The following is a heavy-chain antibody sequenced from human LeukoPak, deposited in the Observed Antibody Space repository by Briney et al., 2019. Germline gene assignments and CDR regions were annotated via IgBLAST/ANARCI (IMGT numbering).Heavy chain of an antibody. J-gene: IGHJ4*02. CDR3: AREGGGYDYVWGSYTATEIDY. CDR1: GYTFTSYG. D-gene: IGHD3-16*01. V-gene: IGHV1-18*01. CDR2: ISAYNGST. Sequence: ASVKVSCKASGYTFTSYGISWVRQAPGQGLEWMGWISAYNGSTNYAQKLQGRVTMTTDTSTSTAYMELRSLRSDDTAVYYCAREGGGYDYVWGSYTATEIDYWGQGTLVTVSS.